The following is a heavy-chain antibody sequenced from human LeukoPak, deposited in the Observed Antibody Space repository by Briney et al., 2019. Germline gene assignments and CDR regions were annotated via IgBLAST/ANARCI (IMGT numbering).Heavy chain of an antibody. Sequence: GGSLRLSCAASGFTFSSYSMNWVRQAPGKGLEWVSSISSSSSYIYYADSVKGRSTISRDNAKNSLYLQMNSLRAEDTAVYYCARDAPRYCSGGSCYLGYWGQGTLVTVSS. CDR2: ISSSSSYI. CDR3: ARDAPRYCSGGSCYLGY. V-gene: IGHV3-21*01. CDR1: GFTFSSYS. J-gene: IGHJ4*02. D-gene: IGHD2-15*01.